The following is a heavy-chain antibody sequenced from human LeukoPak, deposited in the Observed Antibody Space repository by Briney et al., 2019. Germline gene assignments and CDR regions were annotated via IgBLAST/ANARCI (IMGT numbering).Heavy chain of an antibody. CDR3: ARGIYSYCGDY. CDR1: GYTFTGYY. D-gene: IGHD5-18*01. J-gene: IGHJ4*02. V-gene: IGHV1-2*02. CDR2: INPNSGST. Sequence: ASVKVSCKASGYTFTGYYMHWVRQAPGQGLEWMGWINPNSGSTNYAQKFQGRVTMTRDTSISTAYMELSRLRSDDTAVYYCARGIYSYCGDYWGQGTLVTVSS.